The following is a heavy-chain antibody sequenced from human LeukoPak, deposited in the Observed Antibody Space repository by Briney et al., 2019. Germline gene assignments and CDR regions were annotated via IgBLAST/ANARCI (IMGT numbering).Heavy chain of an antibody. CDR1: GYTLTGYY. CDR2: INPNSGGT. Sequence: GASVKVSCKASGYTLTGYYMHWVRQAPGQGLEWMGWINPNSGGTNYAQKFQGRVTMTRDTSISTAYMELSRLRSDDTAVYYCARLHSPSSMVRGVNFDYWGQGTLVTVSS. CDR3: ARLHSPSSMVRGVNFDY. V-gene: IGHV1-2*02. J-gene: IGHJ4*02. D-gene: IGHD3-10*01.